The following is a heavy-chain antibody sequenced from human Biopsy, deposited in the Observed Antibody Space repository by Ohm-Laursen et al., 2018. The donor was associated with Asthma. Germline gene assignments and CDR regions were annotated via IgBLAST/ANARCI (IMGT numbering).Heavy chain of an antibody. CDR2: IYYSGST. J-gene: IGHJ5*02. V-gene: IGHV4-31*03. Sequence: TLSLTCSVSGGSINIGDYYWSWIRQRPVKGLEWIGHIYYSGSTYYNPSLKSRVSISLDTSKNQFSLSLTSVTAADTAVYYCARGVITNWFDPWGQGTLVTVSS. CDR1: GGSINIGDYY. CDR3: ARGVITNWFDP. D-gene: IGHD3-16*02.